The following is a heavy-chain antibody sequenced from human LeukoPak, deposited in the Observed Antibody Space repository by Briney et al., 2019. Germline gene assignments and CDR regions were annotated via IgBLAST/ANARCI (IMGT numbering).Heavy chain of an antibody. J-gene: IGHJ4*02. CDR1: GGTFSSYA. V-gene: IGHV1-69*13. CDR2: IIPIFGTA. D-gene: IGHD6-6*01. CDR3: ARSQDYSSSSNV. Sequence: ASVKVSCKASGGTFSSYAISWVRQAPGQGLEWMGGIIPIFGTANYAQKFQGRVTITADESTSTAYMELSSLRSEDTAVYYCARSQDYSSSSNVWGQGTPVTVSS.